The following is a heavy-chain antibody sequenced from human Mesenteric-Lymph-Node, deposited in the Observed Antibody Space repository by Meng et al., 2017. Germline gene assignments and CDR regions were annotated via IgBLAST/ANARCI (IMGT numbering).Heavy chain of an antibody. CDR2: IYSGGST. CDR3: ARDIGVRGYYYFDY. D-gene: IGHD3-10*01. Sequence: GESLKISCAASGFTFSSYGMHWVRQAPGKGLEWVSVIYSGGSTYYADSVKGRFTISRDNSKNTLYLQMNSLRAEDTAVYYCARDIGVRGYYYFDYWGQGTLVTVSS. J-gene: IGHJ4*02. CDR1: GFTFSSYG. V-gene: IGHV3-NL1*01.